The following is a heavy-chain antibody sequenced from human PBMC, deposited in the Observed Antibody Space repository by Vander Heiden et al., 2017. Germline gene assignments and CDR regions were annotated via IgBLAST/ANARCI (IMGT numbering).Heavy chain of an antibody. CDR2: IYYSGST. CDR1: GGSIGSYY. CDR3: ARHSSGWLDY. Sequence: HVQLQESGPGLTKPSETLSITCTVSGGSIGSYYWSWIRQPPGKGLEWIGYIYYSGSTNYNPALKSRVTRSVDTSKNQFSLKLSSVTAADTAVYYCARHSSGWLDYWGHRTMITVCS. J-gene: IGHJ4*01. D-gene: IGHD6-19*01. V-gene: IGHV4-59*08.